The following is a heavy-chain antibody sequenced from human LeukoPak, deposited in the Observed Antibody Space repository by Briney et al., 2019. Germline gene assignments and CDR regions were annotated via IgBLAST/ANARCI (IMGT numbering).Heavy chain of an antibody. J-gene: IGHJ4*02. D-gene: IGHD5-12*01. CDR2: INPNSGGT. Sequence: ASVKVSCKASGYRFTGHYMHWVRQAPGQGLEWMGRINPNSGGTYSAQKFQGRVTMTRDTSISTAYMEVSGLRSDDTAVYYCARVMATDMYYFDYWGQGTLVTVSS. CDR1: GYRFTGHY. CDR3: ARVMATDMYYFDY. V-gene: IGHV1-2*06.